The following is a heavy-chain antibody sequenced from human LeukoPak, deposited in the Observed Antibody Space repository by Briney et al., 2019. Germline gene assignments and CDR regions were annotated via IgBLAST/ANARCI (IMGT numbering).Heavy chain of an antibody. D-gene: IGHD3-16*02. CDR2: TSYDGSNK. CDR3: AKAEMITFGGVIVMPFDY. CDR1: GFTFSSYG. J-gene: IGHJ4*02. V-gene: IGHV3-30*18. Sequence: GGSLRLSCAASGFTFSSYGMHWVRQAPGKGLEWVAVTSYDGSNKYYADSVKGRFTISRDNSKNTLYLQMNSLRAEDTAVYYCAKAEMITFGGVIVMPFDYWGQGTLVTVSS.